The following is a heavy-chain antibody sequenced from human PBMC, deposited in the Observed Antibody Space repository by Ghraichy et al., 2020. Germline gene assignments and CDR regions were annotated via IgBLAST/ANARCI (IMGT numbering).Heavy chain of an antibody. V-gene: IGHV3-23*01. CDR2: ISGSCGST. D-gene: IGHD4-17*01. CDR3: AKVGDAYGDYGSFDS. CDR1: GFTVSTYD. Sequence: GGSLRLSCAASGFTVSTYDMNWVRQAPGKGLEWVSTISGSCGSTYYADSVKGRFTISRDDSKNMVYLQMNRLRAEDTALYYCAKVGDAYGDYGSFDSWGQGTLGTVSS. J-gene: IGHJ4*02.